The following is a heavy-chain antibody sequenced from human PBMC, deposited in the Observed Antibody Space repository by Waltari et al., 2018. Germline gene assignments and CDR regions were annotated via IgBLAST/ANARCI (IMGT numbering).Heavy chain of an antibody. CDR2: IYTSGST. D-gene: IGHD6-19*01. CDR3: ARDSNKAVAGRSYYFDY. J-gene: IGHJ4*02. V-gene: IGHV4-4*07. CDR1: GGSISSYY. Sequence: VQLQESGPGLVKPSETLSLTCTVSGGSISSYYWSWIRQPAGKGLEWIGRIYTSGSTNYNPSLKSRVTMSVDTSKNQFSLKLSSVTAADTAVYYCARDSNKAVAGRSYYFDYWGQGTLVTVSS.